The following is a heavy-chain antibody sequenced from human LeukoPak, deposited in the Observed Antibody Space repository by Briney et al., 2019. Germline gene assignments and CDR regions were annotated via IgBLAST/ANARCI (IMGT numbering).Heavy chain of an antibody. Sequence: SETLSLTCSVSGGSVGSNYWSWVRQPPGKGLEWIGYISYSGDTKYNPSLMSRLSMSVDTSKNQCSLMLTSVTAADTAVYYCARGSGWYPHWGQGTLVTVSS. D-gene: IGHD6-19*01. V-gene: IGHV4-59*02. CDR1: GGSVGSNY. CDR3: ARGSGWYPH. J-gene: IGHJ1*01. CDR2: ISYSGDT.